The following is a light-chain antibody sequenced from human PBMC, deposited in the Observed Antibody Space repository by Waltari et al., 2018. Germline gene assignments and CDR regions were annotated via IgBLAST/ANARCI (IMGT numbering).Light chain of an antibody. Sequence: QSALTQPPSASGSPGQSVTISCTGTSGDVGGYNYVSWYQHHPGTAPKVLIYEGSKRPSGVPDRFSGSKSGNTASLTVSGLQGEDEADYYCVSYAAGSNYVFGTGTKVTVL. CDR3: VSYAAGSNYV. CDR1: SGDVGGYNY. CDR2: EGS. J-gene: IGLJ1*01. V-gene: IGLV2-8*01.